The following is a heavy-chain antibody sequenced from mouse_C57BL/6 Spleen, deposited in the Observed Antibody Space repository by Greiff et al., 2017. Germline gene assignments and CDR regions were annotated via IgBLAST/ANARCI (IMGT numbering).Heavy chain of an antibody. Sequence: EVKLQESGPGLVKPSQSLSLTCSVTGYSITSGYYWNWIRQFPGNKLEWMGYISYDGSNNYNPSLKNRISITRDTSKNQFFLKLNSVTTEDTATYYCARVYGSWYWYFDVWCTGTTFTVSS. V-gene: IGHV3-6*01. CDR3: ARVYGSWYWYFDV. CDR2: ISYDGSN. CDR1: GYSITSGYY. J-gene: IGHJ1*03. D-gene: IGHD1-1*01.